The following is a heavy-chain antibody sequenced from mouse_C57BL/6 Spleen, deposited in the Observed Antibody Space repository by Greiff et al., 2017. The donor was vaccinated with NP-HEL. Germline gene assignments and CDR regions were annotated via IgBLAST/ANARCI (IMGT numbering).Heavy chain of an antibody. V-gene: IGHV1-52*01. CDR1: GYTFTSYW. D-gene: IGHD1-1*01. J-gene: IGHJ1*03. CDR3: ARDYGACWYFDV. Sequence: QVQLQQPGAELVRPGSSVKLSCKASGYTFTSYWMHWVKQRPIQGLEWIGNIDPSDSETHYNQKFKDKATLTVDKSSSTAYTQLSSLTSEDSAVYYCARDYGACWYFDVWGTGTTVTVSS. CDR2: IDPSDSET.